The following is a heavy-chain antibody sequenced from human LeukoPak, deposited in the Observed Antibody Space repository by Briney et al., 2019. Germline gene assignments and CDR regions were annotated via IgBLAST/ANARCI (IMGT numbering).Heavy chain of an antibody. CDR1: GYSFTSYR. CDR2: IYPGDSDT. CDR3: ARPAVAGTGVDAFDI. J-gene: IGHJ3*02. Sequence: GESLKISCKGSGYSFTSYRIGWVRQMPGKGLEWMGIIYPGDSDTRYSPSFQGQVTISADKSISTAYLQWSSLKASDTAMYYCARPAVAGTGVDAFDIWGQGTMVTVSS. D-gene: IGHD6-19*01. V-gene: IGHV5-51*01.